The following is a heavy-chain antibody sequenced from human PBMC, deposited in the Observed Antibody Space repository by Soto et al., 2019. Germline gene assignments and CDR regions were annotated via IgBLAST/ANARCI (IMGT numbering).Heavy chain of an antibody. CDR1: GYTFTSYG. V-gene: IGHV1-18*01. J-gene: IGHJ4*02. Sequence: QVQLVQSGAEVKKPGASVKVSCKASGYTFTSYGISWVRQAPGQGLEWMGWISAYNGNTNYAQKLQGRVTMTTDTSTSTADMELRSLRSDDTAVYYCARTCSGGSCYSDLGYWGQGTLVTVSS. CDR2: ISAYNGNT. CDR3: ARTCSGGSCYSDLGY. D-gene: IGHD2-15*01.